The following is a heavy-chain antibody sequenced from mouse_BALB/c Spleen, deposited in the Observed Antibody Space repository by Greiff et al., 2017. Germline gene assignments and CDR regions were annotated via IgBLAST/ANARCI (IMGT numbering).Heavy chain of an antibody. J-gene: IGHJ2*01. CDR2: ISSGGSYT. CDR1: GFTFSSYA. D-gene: IGHD1-1*01. V-gene: IGHV5-9-4*01. Sequence: EVKLVESGGGLVKPGGSLKLSCAASGFTFSSYAMSWVRQSPEKRLEWVAEISSGGSYTYYPDTVTGRFTISRDNAKNTLYLEMSSLRSEDTAMYYCARGITTVGYFDYWGQGTTLTVSS. CDR3: ARGITTVGYFDY.